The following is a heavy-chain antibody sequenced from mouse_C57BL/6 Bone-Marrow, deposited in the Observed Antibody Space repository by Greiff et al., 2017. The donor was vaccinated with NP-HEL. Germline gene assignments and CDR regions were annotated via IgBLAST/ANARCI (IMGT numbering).Heavy chain of an antibody. Sequence: EVNVVESGGGLVQPGESLKLSCESNEYEFPSHDMSWVRKTPEKRLELVAAINSDGGSTYYPDTMERRFIISRDNTKKTLYLKMSSLRSEDTALYNCARHGGYYAGGYWGQGTTLTVSS. V-gene: IGHV5-2*01. CDR1: EYEFPSHD. J-gene: IGHJ2*01. D-gene: IGHD2-3*01. CDR2: INSDGGST. CDR3: ARHGGYYAGGY.